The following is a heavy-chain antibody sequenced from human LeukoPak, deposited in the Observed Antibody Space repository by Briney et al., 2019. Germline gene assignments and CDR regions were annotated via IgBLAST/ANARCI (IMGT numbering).Heavy chain of an antibody. CDR3: AGPMYYYDSRFDY. Sequence: PSETLSLTCTVSGGSISSSSYYWGWIRQPTGKGLEWIGSIYYSGSTYYNPSLKSRVTISVDTSKNQFSLKLSSVTAVDTAVYYCAGPMYYYDSRFDYWGQGTLVTVSS. CDR2: IYYSGST. V-gene: IGHV4-39*01. J-gene: IGHJ4*02. CDR1: GGSISSSSYY. D-gene: IGHD3-22*01.